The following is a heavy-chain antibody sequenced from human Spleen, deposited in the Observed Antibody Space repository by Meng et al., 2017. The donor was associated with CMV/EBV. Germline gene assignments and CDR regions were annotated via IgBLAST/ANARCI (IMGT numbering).Heavy chain of an antibody. Sequence: ASVKVSCKASGYTFTGYYMLWVRQAPGQGLEWMGWINPNSGGTNYAQKFQGRVTMTRDTSISTAYMELSRLRSDDTAVYYCARDLSNSWYMLFGYWGQGTLVTVSS. D-gene: IGHD6-13*01. V-gene: IGHV1-2*02. CDR1: GYTFTGYY. J-gene: IGHJ4*02. CDR3: ARDLSNSWYMLFGY. CDR2: INPNSGGT.